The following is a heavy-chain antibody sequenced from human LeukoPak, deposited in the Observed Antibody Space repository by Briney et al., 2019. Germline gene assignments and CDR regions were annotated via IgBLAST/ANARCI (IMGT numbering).Heavy chain of an antibody. CDR1: GGSISSGGYF. V-gene: IGHV4-30-2*01. D-gene: IGHD3-10*01. J-gene: IGHJ5*02. Sequence: SQTLSLTCTVSGGSISSGGYFWSWIRQPAGKGLEWIGYIYHSGSTYYNPSLKSRVTISVDRSKNQFSLKLSSVTAADTAVYYCAREVYYGSGSYYEGWFDPWGQGTLVTVSS. CDR2: IYHSGST. CDR3: AREVYYGSGSYYEGWFDP.